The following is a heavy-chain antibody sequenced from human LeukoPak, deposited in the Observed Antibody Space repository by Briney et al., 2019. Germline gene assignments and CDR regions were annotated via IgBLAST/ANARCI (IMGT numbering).Heavy chain of an antibody. CDR1: GFTITTNY. J-gene: IGHJ4*02. CDR2: ISSSGKSI. D-gene: IGHD3-22*01. Sequence: GGSLRLSCAASGFTITTNYMNWVRQAPGKGLEWVSYISSSGKSIYYADSVKGRFTISRDNSKNTLYLQMNSLRAEDTAVYYCAKKGCYDGSGYYMYYFDHWGQGTLVTVSS. V-gene: IGHV3-11*01. CDR3: AKKGCYDGSGYYMYYFDH.